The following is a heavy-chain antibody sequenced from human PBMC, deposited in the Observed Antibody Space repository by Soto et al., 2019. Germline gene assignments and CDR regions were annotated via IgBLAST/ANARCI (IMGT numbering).Heavy chain of an antibody. CDR1: GYTITRNG. Sequence: ASVKASWKACGYTITRNGISWVRQAPGQGLEWMGWISAYNGNTNYAQKLQGRVTMTTDTSTSTAYMELRSLRSDDTAVYYCARGPTYCGGGCPTDYWGQ. V-gene: IGHV1-18*01. CDR3: ARGPTYCGGGCPTDY. CDR2: ISAYNGNT. J-gene: IGHJ4*01. D-gene: IGHD2-21*02.